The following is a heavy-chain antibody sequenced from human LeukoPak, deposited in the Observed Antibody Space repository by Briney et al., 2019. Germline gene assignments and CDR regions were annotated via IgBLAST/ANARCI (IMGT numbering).Heavy chain of an antibody. CDR3: ARGETTHAFDI. CDR1: GGSLSSSSYY. J-gene: IGHJ3*02. D-gene: IGHD4-17*01. Sequence: SETLSLTSTVSGGSLSSSSYYWGWIRQPPGKGLEWIGSIYYSGSTYYNPSLKSRVTISVDTSKNQFSLKLSSVTAADTAVYYCARGETTHAFDIWGQGTMVTVSS. V-gene: IGHV4-39*01. CDR2: IYYSGST.